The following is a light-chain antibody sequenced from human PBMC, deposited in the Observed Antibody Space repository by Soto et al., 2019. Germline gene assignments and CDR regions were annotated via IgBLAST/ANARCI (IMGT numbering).Light chain of an antibody. Sequence: EIVLTQSPATLSLSPGERATLSCRASQSVNSKLAWYQQKPGRAPRLLIYDASNRATGIPARFSGSGSGTDFTLTISSLEPEDFAVYFCQQRSNWPPITFGQGTRLEIK. V-gene: IGKV3-11*01. CDR1: QSVNSK. CDR3: QQRSNWPPIT. J-gene: IGKJ5*01. CDR2: DAS.